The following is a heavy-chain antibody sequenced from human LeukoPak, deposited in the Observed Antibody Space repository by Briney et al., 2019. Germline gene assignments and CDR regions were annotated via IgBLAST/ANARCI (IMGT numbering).Heavy chain of an antibody. CDR1: GYTFTSYD. V-gene: IGHV1-8*01. Sequence: ASVKVSCKASGYTFTSYDINWVRQATGQGLEWMGWMNPNSGNTGYAQKFQGRVTITRNTSISTAYMELSSLRSEDTAVYYCARGGPTGLRFLEWLSPAYFGYWGQGTLVTVSS. D-gene: IGHD3-3*01. J-gene: IGHJ4*02. CDR3: ARGGPTGLRFLEWLSPAYFGY. CDR2: MNPNSGNT.